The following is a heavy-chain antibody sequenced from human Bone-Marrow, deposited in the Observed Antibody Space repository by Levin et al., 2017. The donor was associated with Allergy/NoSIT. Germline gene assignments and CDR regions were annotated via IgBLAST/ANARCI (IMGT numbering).Heavy chain of an antibody. CDR3: ARSDWLGP. J-gene: IGHJ5*02. V-gene: IGHV3-74*01. CDR1: GFSITGNW. CDR2: LKYDGSLA. Sequence: GESLKISCAASGFSITGNWMHWVRQAPGKGLVWVSRLKYDGSLAYYADSVRGRFTATRDKAKNTLYLEMNSLRVEDTAVYYCARSDWLGPWGQGTLVTVSS.